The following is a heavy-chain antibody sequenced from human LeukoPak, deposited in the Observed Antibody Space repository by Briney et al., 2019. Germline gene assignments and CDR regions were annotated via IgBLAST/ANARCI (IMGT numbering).Heavy chain of an antibody. J-gene: IGHJ4*02. CDR2: INPNTGGT. CDR1: GYTFTGYY. Sequence: ASVKVSCKASGYTFTGYYVHWVRQAPGRRLEWMGWINPNTGGTNYAQKFQGRVTMTGDTSISTAYMELSRLSSDDTAVYYCAGRPDTAIVPIFDYWGQGTLVTVSS. CDR3: AGRPDTAIVPIFDY. D-gene: IGHD5-18*01. V-gene: IGHV1-2*02.